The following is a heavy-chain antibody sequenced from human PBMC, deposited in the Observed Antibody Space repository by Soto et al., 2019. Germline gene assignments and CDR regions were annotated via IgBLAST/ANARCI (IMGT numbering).Heavy chain of an antibody. Sequence: PSETLSLTCAVSGGSISSGGYSWSWIRQPPGKGLEWIGYIYYSGSTNYNPSLKSRVTISVDTSKNQFSLKLSSVTAADTAVYYCARASGSYYQFDYWGQGTLVTVSS. V-gene: IGHV4-61*08. CDR2: IYYSGST. CDR3: ARASGSYYQFDY. D-gene: IGHD1-26*01. CDR1: GGSISSGGYS. J-gene: IGHJ4*02.